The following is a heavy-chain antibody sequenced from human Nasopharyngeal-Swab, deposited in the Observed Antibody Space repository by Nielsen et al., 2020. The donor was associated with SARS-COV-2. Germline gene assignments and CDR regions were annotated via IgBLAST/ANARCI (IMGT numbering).Heavy chain of an antibody. Sequence: GESLKISCAASGFTFSDYYMSWIRQAPGKGLEWVSYISGSGTTIYYADSVKGRFTISRDNAKSSLYLQMNSLRAEDTAVYYCARSSGWYYFDYWGQGTLVTVSS. CDR1: GFTFSDYY. V-gene: IGHV3-11*01. J-gene: IGHJ4*02. CDR3: ARSSGWYYFDY. CDR2: ISGSGTTI. D-gene: IGHD6-19*01.